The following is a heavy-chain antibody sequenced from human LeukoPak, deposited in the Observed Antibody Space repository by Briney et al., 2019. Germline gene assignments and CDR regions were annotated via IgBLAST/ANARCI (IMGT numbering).Heavy chain of an antibody. CDR2: ISGSGGST. D-gene: IGHD1-1*01. V-gene: IGHV3-23*01. J-gene: IGHJ4*02. CDR1: GFTFSTYV. CDR3: AKGNWRYFDY. Sequence: AGSLRLSCAASGFTFSTYVMSWVRQAPGKGLEWVSAISGSGGSTYYADSVKGRFTISRDNSKNTLYLQMNSLGADDTAVYYCAKGNWRYFDYWGQGTLVPVSS.